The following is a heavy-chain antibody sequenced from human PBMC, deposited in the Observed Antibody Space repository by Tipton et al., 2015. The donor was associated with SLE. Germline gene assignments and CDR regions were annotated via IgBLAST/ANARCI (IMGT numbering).Heavy chain of an antibody. Sequence: SLRLSCAASGFTFSTYAMHWVRQAPGKGLEWVAVVSYDGSYKYYADSVKGRFTISRDSSKNTLYLQMNSLRVEDTAVYYCARDFLDLGYCYMDVWGKGTPVTVSS. V-gene: IGHV3-30*04. J-gene: IGHJ6*03. CDR3: ARDFLDLGYCYMDV. CDR2: VSYDGSYK. CDR1: GFTFSTYA. D-gene: IGHD3/OR15-3a*01.